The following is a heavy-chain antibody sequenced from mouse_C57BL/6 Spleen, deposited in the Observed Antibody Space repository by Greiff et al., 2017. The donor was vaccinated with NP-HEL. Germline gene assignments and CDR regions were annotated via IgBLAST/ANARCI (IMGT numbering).Heavy chain of an antibody. Sequence: DVKLVESGGGLVKPGGSLTLSCAASGFTFSDYGMHWVRQAPAKGLEWVAYISSGSSTIYYADTVKGRFTISRDNAKNTLFLQMTSLRSEDTAMYYCARDGNSLDYWGQGTTLTVSS. J-gene: IGHJ2*01. V-gene: IGHV5-17*01. CDR1: GFTFSDYG. D-gene: IGHD2-1*01. CDR3: ARDGNSLDY. CDR2: ISSGSSTI.